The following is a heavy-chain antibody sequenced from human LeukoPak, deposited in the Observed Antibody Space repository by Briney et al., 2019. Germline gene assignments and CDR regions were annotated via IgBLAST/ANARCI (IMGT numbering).Heavy chain of an antibody. D-gene: IGHD3-10*01. Sequence: SETLSLTCAVNGVSFSGYHWSWIRQSPGKGLECIGEITHTGSINYNPSLKSRVTFSVDMSKNQFSLNLTSVTAGDTAVYYCARGSRLAYYCWQYWAQGTLVTVSP. J-gene: IGHJ4*02. V-gene: IGHV4-34*01. CDR3: ARGSRLAYYCWQY. CDR2: ITHTGSI. CDR1: GVSFSGYH.